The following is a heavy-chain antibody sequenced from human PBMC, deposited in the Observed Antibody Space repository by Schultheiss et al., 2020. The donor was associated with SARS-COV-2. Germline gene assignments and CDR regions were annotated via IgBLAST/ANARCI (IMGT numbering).Heavy chain of an antibody. D-gene: IGHD5-12*01. V-gene: IGHV3-30*02. Sequence: GGSLRLSCAASGFTFSSYSMNWVRQAPGKGLEWVAYIRYDGSNKYYADSVKGRFTISRDNSKNSLYLQMNSLRAEDTAVYYCASGMRGYSAYWGQGTLVTVSS. CDR1: GFTFSSYS. J-gene: IGHJ4*02. CDR3: ASGMRGYSAY. CDR2: IRYDGSNK.